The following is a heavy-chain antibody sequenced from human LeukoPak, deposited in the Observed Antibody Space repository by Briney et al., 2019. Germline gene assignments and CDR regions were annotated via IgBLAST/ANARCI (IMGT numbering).Heavy chain of an antibody. V-gene: IGHV3-23*01. CDR3: AKDLLVLRYFDWLLSGLDY. Sequence: GGSLRLSCAASGFTFSSYAMSWVRQAPGKGLEWVSAISGSGGSTYYADSVEGRFTISRDNSKNTLYLQMNSLRAEDTAVYYCAKDLLVLRYFDWLLSGLDYWGQGTLVTVSS. D-gene: IGHD3-9*01. CDR2: ISGSGGST. CDR1: GFTFSSYA. J-gene: IGHJ4*02.